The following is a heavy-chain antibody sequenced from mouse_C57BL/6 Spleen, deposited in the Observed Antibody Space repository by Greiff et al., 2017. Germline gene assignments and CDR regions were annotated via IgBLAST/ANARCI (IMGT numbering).Heavy chain of an antibody. V-gene: IGHV1-55*01. J-gene: IGHJ4*01. CDR2: IYPGSGST. CDR3: ALYYYGSSYYAMDY. Sequence: QVQLQQPGAELVTPGASVKMSCKASGYTFTSYWITWVKPRPGQGLEWIGDIYPGSGSTNYNEKFKSKATLTVDTSSSTAYMQLSSLTSEDSAVYYCALYYYGSSYYAMDYWGQGTSVTVSS. CDR1: GYTFTSYW. D-gene: IGHD1-1*01.